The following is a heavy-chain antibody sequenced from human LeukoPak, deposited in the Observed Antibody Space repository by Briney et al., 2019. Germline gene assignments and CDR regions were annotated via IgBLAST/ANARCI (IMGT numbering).Heavy chain of an antibody. J-gene: IGHJ4*02. Sequence: ASVKVSCKSSGYTFTSFGVSWVRQAPGQGLEWMGWISAFNGKTNYAQKFQGRVTMTTDTSTGTVYMDLRSLRSDDTAVYYCARDGPLAYDSSGLDYWGQGTLVTVSS. CDR3: ARDGPLAYDSSGLDY. CDR2: ISAFNGKT. CDR1: GYTFTSFG. D-gene: IGHD3-22*01. V-gene: IGHV1-18*01.